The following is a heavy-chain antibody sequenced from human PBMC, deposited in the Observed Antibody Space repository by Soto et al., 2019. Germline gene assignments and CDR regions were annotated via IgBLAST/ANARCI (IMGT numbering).Heavy chain of an antibody. D-gene: IGHD2-2*01. Sequence: GASVKVSCKASGYTFTSYGISWVRQAPGQGLEWMGWISAYNGNTNYAQKLQGRLTITKDTSKNQVVLAMTNMDPVDTATYYCAHHTITPATNWFDPWGLGTLVTAPQ. CDR1: GYTFTSYG. CDR2: ISAYNGNT. V-gene: IGHV1-18*04. CDR3: AHHTITPATNWFDP. J-gene: IGHJ5*02.